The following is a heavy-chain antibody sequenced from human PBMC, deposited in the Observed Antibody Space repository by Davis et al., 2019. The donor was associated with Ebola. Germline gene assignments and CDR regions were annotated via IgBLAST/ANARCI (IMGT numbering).Heavy chain of an antibody. D-gene: IGHD3-3*01. Sequence: GESLKIPCAASGFTFSSYAMSWVRQAPGKGLEWVSAISCRGGSTYYADSVKGRFTISRDNSKNTLYLQMNSLRAEDTAVYYCAKSGRFLEVFDYWGQGTLVTVSS. J-gene: IGHJ4*02. CDR1: GFTFSSYA. V-gene: IGHV3-23*01. CDR3: AKSGRFLEVFDY. CDR2: ISCRGGST.